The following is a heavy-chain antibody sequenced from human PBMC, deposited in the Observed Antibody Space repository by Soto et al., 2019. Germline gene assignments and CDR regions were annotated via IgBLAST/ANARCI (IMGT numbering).Heavy chain of an antibody. J-gene: IGHJ1*01. CDR3: ARTTTYGYSSGWDLQH. CDR1: AGTFSSYA. CDR2: IIPIFGTA. Sequence: GXSVEVSCKASAGTFSSYAISWVRQAPGQGLEWMGGIIPIFGTANYAQKFQGRVTITADESTSTAYMELSSLRSEDTAVSYCARTTTYGYSSGWDLQHWGQGTLVTVYS. V-gene: IGHV1-69*13. D-gene: IGHD6-19*01.